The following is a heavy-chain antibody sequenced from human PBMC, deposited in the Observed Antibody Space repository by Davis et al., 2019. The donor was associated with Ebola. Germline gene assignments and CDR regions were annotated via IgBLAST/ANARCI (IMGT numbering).Heavy chain of an antibody. V-gene: IGHV1-18*01. CDR2: ISPYNGNT. J-gene: IGHJ4*02. CDR3: ARDGRGIYYDYFDY. Sequence: APLKVSCKASGYTFISYGITWVRKAPGQGLEWIGWISPYNGNTNSAQKFQDRVTLTTDTSTSTAYLELRSLRSDDTALYYCARDGRGIYYDYFDYWGQGTLVTVSS. D-gene: IGHD1-26*01. CDR1: GYTFISYG.